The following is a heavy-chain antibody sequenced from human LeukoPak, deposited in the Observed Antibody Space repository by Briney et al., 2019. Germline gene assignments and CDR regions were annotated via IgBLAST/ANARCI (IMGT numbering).Heavy chain of an antibody. CDR3: ARGGELPSAFDY. CDR2: ISGSGGST. J-gene: IGHJ4*02. V-gene: IGHV3-23*01. CDR1: GFTFSSYA. Sequence: GGSLRLSCAASGFTFSSYAMSWVRQAPGKGLEWVSAISGSGGSTYYADSVKGRFTISRDNSKNTLFLQMNSLRAEDTAVYYCARGGELPSAFDYWGQGTLVTVSS. D-gene: IGHD1-26*01.